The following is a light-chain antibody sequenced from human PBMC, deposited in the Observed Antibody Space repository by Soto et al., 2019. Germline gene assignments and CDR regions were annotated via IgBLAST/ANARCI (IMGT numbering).Light chain of an antibody. J-gene: IGLJ1*01. Sequence: QSALTQPASVSGSPGQSITISCTGTSSDVGNYIFVSWYRQHPGKAPKLMIYDINNRPSGASNRFSGSKSGNTASLTISGLQAEDEADYYCVSYTTSASYVFGTGTKVTVL. CDR3: VSYTTSASYV. CDR1: SSDVGNYIF. V-gene: IGLV2-14*01. CDR2: DIN.